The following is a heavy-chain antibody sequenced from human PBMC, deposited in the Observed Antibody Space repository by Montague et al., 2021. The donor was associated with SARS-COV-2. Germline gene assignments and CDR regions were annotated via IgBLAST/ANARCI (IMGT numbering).Heavy chain of an antibody. V-gene: IGHV4-39*07. CDR2: IYYTGST. D-gene: IGHD3-22*01. Sequence: SETLSLTCTVSGGSISSSSYYWGWIRQPPGKGLEWIGSIYYTGSTYYNPSLKSRVTLSVDTSKNQFSLKLSSVTAADTAVYYCARDTRIAMLVVVTRYGLDVWGQGTTVTVSS. CDR3: ARDTRIAMLVVVTRYGLDV. CDR1: GGSISSSSYY. J-gene: IGHJ6*02.